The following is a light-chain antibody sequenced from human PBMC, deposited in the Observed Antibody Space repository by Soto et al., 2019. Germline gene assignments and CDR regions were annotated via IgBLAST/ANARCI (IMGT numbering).Light chain of an antibody. CDR1: QNVSSN. CDR3: QQYNNWPYT. J-gene: IGKJ2*01. V-gene: IGKV3-15*01. Sequence: EIVMTQSPATLSVSPGGSATLSCRASQNVSSNFAWYRQKPGQAPTLLIYRASTRTTGMPARFSGSGSGTEFTLTICSLQSEEFAVYYCQQYNNWPYTFGQGTKLEIK. CDR2: RAS.